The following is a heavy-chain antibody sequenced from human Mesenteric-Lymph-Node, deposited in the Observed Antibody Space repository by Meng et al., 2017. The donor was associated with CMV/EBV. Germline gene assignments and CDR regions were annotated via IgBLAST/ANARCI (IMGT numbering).Heavy chain of an antibody. V-gene: IGHV3-9*01. Sequence: GGSLRLSCAASGFTFDDYGMHWVRQGPGKGLEWVSGLSWNGGSIVYADSVKGRFTISRDNAKNSLYLQMNSLRAEDTAVYYCTKGSTSEVVIGGMDVWGQGTTVTVSS. CDR2: LSWNGGSI. J-gene: IGHJ6*02. CDR1: GFTFDDYG. CDR3: TKGSTSEVVIGGMDV. D-gene: IGHD3-22*01.